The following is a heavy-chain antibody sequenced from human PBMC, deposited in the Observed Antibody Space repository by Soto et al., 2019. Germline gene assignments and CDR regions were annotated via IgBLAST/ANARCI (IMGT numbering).Heavy chain of an antibody. CDR3: ARSYYYDSSGPIGTYYYYGMDV. CDR1: GYTFTSYY. CDR2: INPSGGST. Sequence: ASVKVSCKASGYTFTSYYMHWVRQAPGQGLEWMGIINPSGGSTSYAQKFQGRVTMTRDTSTSTVYMELSSLRSEDTAVYYCARSYYYDSSGPIGTYYYYGMDVWGQGTTVTVSS. V-gene: IGHV1-46*01. D-gene: IGHD3-22*01. J-gene: IGHJ6*02.